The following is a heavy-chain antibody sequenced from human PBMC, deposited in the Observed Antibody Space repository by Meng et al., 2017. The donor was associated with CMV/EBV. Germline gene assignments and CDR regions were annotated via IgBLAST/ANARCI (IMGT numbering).Heavy chain of an antibody. CDR2: ISAYNGNT. CDR1: GYTFTSYV. J-gene: IGHJ5*02. CDR3: ARVKYYYDSSVQNNNWFDP. D-gene: IGHD3-22*01. V-gene: IGHV1-18*01. Sequence: ASVKVSCKASGYTFTSYVISWVRQAPGQGLEWMGWISAYNGNTNYAQKLQGRVTMTTDTSTSTAYMGLRRLRSDDTAVYYCARVKYYYDSSVQNNNWFDPWGQGTLVTVSS.